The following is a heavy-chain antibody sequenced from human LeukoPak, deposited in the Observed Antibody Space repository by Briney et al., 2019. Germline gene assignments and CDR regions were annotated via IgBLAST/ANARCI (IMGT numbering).Heavy chain of an antibody. CDR3: ARGVGGGWKVFDY. Sequence: PGGSLRLSCAASGFTFNNYAMSWVRQAPGEGLQWVSGIGAGGTYTYYADSVKGRFTISRDNSRNTVYLQMNSLRVEDTAIYYCARGVGGGWKVFDYWGQGTLVTVSS. CDR1: GFTFNNYA. V-gene: IGHV3-23*01. D-gene: IGHD6-19*01. CDR2: IGAGGTYT. J-gene: IGHJ4*02.